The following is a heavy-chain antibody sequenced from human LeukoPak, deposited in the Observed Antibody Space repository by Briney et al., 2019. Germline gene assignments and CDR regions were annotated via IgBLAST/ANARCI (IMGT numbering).Heavy chain of an antibody. J-gene: IGHJ3*02. CDR2: IYYSGST. D-gene: IGHD2-2*01. Sequence: PSETLSLTCTVSGGSISSSSYYWGWIRQPPGKGLECIGSIYYSGSTYYNPSLKSRVTISVDTSKNQFSLKLSSVTAADTAVYYCARRGTGIVVVPAASLAFDIWGQGTMVAVSS. CDR3: ARRGTGIVVVPAASLAFDI. V-gene: IGHV4-39*01. CDR1: GGSISSSSYY.